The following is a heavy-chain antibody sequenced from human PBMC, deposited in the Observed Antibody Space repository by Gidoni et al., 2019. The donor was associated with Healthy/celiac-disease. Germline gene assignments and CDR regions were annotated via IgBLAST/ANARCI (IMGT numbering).Heavy chain of an antibody. J-gene: IGHJ3*02. CDR3: ASETTVVSEHAFDI. V-gene: IGHV1-69*02. CDR2: IIPLLGIA. D-gene: IGHD4-17*01. CDR1: GGTFSSYT. Sequence: QVQLVQSGAEVKKPGSAVKVSCTASGGTFSSYTISWGRQAPGQGLEWMGRIIPLLGIANYAQKFQGIVTITADKSTSTAYMELSSLRSEDTAVYYCASETTVVSEHAFDIWGQGTMVTVSS.